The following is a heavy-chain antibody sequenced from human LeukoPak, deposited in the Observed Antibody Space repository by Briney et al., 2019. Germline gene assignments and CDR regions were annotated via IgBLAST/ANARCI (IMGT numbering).Heavy chain of an antibody. Sequence: PSETLSLTCAVYGGSFSGYYWSWIRQPPGKGLEWLGEINHSGSTNYNPSLKSRVTISVDTSKNQFSLKLSSVTAADTAVYYCAREVATMVRGVILNDAFDIWDQGTMVTVSS. D-gene: IGHD3-10*01. CDR1: GGSFSGYY. V-gene: IGHV4-34*01. CDR2: INHSGST. J-gene: IGHJ3*02. CDR3: AREVATMVRGVILNDAFDI.